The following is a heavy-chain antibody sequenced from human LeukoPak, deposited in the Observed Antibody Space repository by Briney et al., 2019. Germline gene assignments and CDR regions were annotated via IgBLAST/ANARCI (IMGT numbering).Heavy chain of an antibody. CDR2: IYYSGST. D-gene: IGHD3-22*01. CDR1: GGSVSSGSYY. Sequence: TSETLSLTCTVSGGSVSSGSYYWSWIRQPPGKGLEWIGYIYYSGSTNYNPSLKSRVTISVDTPKNQFSLKLSSVTAADTAVYYCASPRSYYDSSGYYISWGQGTLVTVSS. CDR3: ASPRSYYDSSGYYIS. J-gene: IGHJ5*02. V-gene: IGHV4-61*01.